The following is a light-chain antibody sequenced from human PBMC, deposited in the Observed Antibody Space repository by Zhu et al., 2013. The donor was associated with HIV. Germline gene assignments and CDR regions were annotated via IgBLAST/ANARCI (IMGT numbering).Light chain of an antibody. CDR2: AAS. CDR1: QVISNY. V-gene: IGKV1-27*01. J-gene: IGKJ1*01. Sequence: DIQMTQSPSSLSASVGDRVTTTCRASQVISNYLAWYQRKPGKVPKLLIYAASTLQSGVPSRFSGSGSGTVFTLTISSLQPEDVATYYCQRYNSAPWTFGQGTKVEIK. CDR3: QRYNSAPWT.